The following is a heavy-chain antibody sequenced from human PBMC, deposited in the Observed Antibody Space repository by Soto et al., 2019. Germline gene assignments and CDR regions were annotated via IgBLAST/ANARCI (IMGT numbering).Heavy chain of an antibody. Sequence: GESLKISCKGSGYSFTSYWIGWVRQMPGKGLEWMGIIYPGDSDTRYSPSFQGQVTISADKSISTAYLQWSSLKASDTAMYYCARQDGISTSCYYWIEYRGQGTLVTLSS. CDR1: GYSFTSYW. J-gene: IGHJ4*02. CDR3: ARQDGISTSCYYWIEY. CDR2: IYPGDSDT. V-gene: IGHV5-51*01. D-gene: IGHD2-2*01.